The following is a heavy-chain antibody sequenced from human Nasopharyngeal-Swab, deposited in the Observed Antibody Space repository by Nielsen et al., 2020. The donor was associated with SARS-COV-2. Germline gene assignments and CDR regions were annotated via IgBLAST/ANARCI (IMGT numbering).Heavy chain of an antibody. Sequence: PGKGLEWVAVISYDGSNKYYADSVKGRFTIFRDNSKNTLYLQMNSLRAEDTAVYYCTRDLAFPDTAMNIHLGSWGQGALVTVSS. J-gene: IGHJ5*02. CDR2: ISYDGSNK. D-gene: IGHD5-18*01. V-gene: IGHV3-30-3*01. CDR3: TRDLAFPDTAMNIHLGS.